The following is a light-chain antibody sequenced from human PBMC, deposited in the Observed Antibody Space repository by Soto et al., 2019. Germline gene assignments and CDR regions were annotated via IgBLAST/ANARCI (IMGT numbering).Light chain of an antibody. CDR3: QKYNSGLET. CDR2: GVS. Sequence: DIQMTQSPSSLSASVGDRVTITCRASQAINNYLAWYQQKPGQVPKVLIYGVSTLQSGVPSRFSGSGSGTDFTLTISSLQPEDAATYYCQKYNSGLETFGPGTKVEMK. J-gene: IGKJ3*01. V-gene: IGKV1-27*01. CDR1: QAINNY.